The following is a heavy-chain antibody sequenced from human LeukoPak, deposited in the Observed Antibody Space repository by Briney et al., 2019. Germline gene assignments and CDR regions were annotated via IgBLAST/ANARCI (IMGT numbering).Heavy chain of an antibody. Sequence: GGSLRLSCAASGFTFSSYGMSWVRQAPGKGLEWVSGISGSGGSTYYADSVKGRFTISRDNSKNTLYVQMNSLRAEDTAVYYCARSIVLVVVISESALDYWGQGTLVTVSS. CDR2: ISGSGGST. V-gene: IGHV3-23*01. CDR3: ARSIVLVVVISESALDY. D-gene: IGHD3-22*01. J-gene: IGHJ4*02. CDR1: GFTFSSYG.